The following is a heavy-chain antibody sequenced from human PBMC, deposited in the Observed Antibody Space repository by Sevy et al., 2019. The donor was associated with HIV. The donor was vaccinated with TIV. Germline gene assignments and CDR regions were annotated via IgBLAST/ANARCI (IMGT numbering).Heavy chain of an antibody. Sequence: GGSLRLSCVASGFTLRTYAMNWVRQAPGKGLKWVSTIFKSGDVTYYANSVKGRFTIARDNSKNTVYLHMNSLRAEDTALYFCAGARYDSSGSFAAFDIWGQGTMVTVSS. V-gene: IGHV3-23*01. CDR2: IFKSGDVT. CDR3: AGARYDSSGSFAAFDI. CDR1: GFTLRTYA. J-gene: IGHJ3*02. D-gene: IGHD3-22*01.